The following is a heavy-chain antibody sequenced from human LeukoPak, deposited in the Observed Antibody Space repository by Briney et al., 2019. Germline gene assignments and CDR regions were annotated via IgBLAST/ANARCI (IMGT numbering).Heavy chain of an antibody. CDR1: GDTFSSYA. J-gene: IGHJ4*02. CDR2: IIPLLGIA. Sequence: ASVKVSCKASGDTFSSYAISWVRQAPGQGLEWVGRIIPLLGIANYAQKFQGRVTITADKSTSTAYMELSSLRSEDTAVYYCARLYYYDSSTDYWGQGTLVTVSS. D-gene: IGHD3-22*01. V-gene: IGHV1-69*04. CDR3: ARLYYYDSSTDY.